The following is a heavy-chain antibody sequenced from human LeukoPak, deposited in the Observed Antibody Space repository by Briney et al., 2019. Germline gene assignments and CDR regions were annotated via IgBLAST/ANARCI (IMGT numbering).Heavy chain of an antibody. CDR2: IIPIFRAT. CDR1: GGTFSSYG. D-gene: IGHD5-24*01. V-gene: IGHV1-69*05. CDR3: ARSQRAGYNVYYFDS. Sequence: SVKVSCKPSGGTFSSYGVSWVRQAPGQGLEGMGGIIPIFRATNYAQRFRGRVTITTDESTSTVYMELSSLRSEDTAAYYCARSQRAGYNVYYFDSWGQGTLVTVSS. J-gene: IGHJ4*02.